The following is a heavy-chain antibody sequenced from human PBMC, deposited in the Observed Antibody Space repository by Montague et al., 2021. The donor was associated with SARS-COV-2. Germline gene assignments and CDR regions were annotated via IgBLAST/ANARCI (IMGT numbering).Heavy chain of an antibody. D-gene: IGHD4-17*01. CDR3: AGAPPAGDYSKWYYFEL. Sequence: SLRLSCAASGFTFGDYVMHWVRQAPGKGLEWVAPINWNSGSIDYXDSVKGRFTISRDNAKNSLYLQMNSLRTEDTAVYYCAGAPPAGDYSKWYYFELWGQGSLVTVSA. CDR1: GFTFGDYV. V-gene: IGHV3-9*01. J-gene: IGHJ4*02. CDR2: INWNSGSI.